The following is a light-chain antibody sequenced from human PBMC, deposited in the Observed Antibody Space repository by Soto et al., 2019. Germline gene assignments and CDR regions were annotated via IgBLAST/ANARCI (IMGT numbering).Light chain of an antibody. J-gene: IGKJ4*01. Sequence: DIQMTQSPSSLSAFVGDSITITCQASQDIKNYLNWYQHKPGKAPKRPIYDAFKSDTGVPSRFSGSGAGTDFTFTISGLQPEDIATYFCQQYGSIPPTVGGGTRVDI. V-gene: IGKV1-33*01. CDR2: DAF. CDR3: QQYGSIPPT. CDR1: QDIKNY.